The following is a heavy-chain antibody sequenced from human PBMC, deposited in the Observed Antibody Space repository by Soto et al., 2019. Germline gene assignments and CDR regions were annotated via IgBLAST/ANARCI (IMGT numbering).Heavy chain of an antibody. CDR3: AKLGSSSWSPHYYFDY. CDR1: GFTFNNYA. CDR2: ITDSGSDT. Sequence: PGGSLRLSCAGSGFTFNNYAMGWVRQAPGKGLEWVSAITDSGSDTYYVDSVKGRFTISRDNSKNTLYLQMNSLRAEDTAVYYCAKLGSSSWSPHYYFDYWGQGTLVTVSS. D-gene: IGHD2-2*01. J-gene: IGHJ4*02. V-gene: IGHV3-23*01.